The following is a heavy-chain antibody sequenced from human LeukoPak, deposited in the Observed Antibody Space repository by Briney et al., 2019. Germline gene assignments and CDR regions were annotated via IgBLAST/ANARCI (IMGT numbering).Heavy chain of an antibody. CDR3: ARDFGEYSLPRDMDV. J-gene: IGHJ6*03. V-gene: IGHV4-39*07. CDR2: GHYGGST. Sequence: PSGTLSLTCSVSGGFISSSVYFWGGLRQSPGKGVEWIASGHYGGSTHYNPTPQSRAAISADPSKNQSSLQLSSVTAADAAVYYCARDFGEYSLPRDMDVWGKGTTVTVSS. D-gene: IGHD3-10*01. CDR1: GGFISSSVYF.